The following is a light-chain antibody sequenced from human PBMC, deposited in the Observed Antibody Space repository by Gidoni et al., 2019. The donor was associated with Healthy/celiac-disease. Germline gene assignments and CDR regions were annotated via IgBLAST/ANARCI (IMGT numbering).Light chain of an antibody. CDR3: SSYTCSSTYV. V-gene: IGLV2-14*03. J-gene: IGLJ1*01. Sequence: QSAMTQPASVSGSPGQAITISCTGTSRDVGGYNYASWYQQHPCKAPKLMIYDVRNRPSGVSKRFSGSKSGNTASLTISGLQAEDEADYYCSSYTCSSTYVFGTGTKVTVL. CDR1: SRDVGGYNY. CDR2: DVR.